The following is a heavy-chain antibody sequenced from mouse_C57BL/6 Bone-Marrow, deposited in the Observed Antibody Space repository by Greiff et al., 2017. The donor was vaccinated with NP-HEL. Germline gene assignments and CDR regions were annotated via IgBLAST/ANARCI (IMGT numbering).Heavy chain of an antibody. CDR1: GYSITSGYY. Sequence: EVKLLESGPGLVKPSQSLSLTCSVTGYSITSGYYWNWIRQFPGNKLEWMGYISYDGSNNYNPSLKNRISITRDTSKNQFFLKLNSVTTEDTATYYCAREFTIPYWYFDVWGTGTTVTVSS. J-gene: IGHJ1*03. D-gene: IGHD1-1*02. V-gene: IGHV3-6*01. CDR3: AREFTIPYWYFDV. CDR2: ISYDGSN.